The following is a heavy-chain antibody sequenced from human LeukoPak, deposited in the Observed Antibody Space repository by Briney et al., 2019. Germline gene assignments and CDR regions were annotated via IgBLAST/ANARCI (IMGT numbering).Heavy chain of an antibody. CDR2: TYYSGST. CDR3: TRGSIAYYYMDV. D-gene: IGHD3-22*01. CDR1: GGSISSYY. J-gene: IGHJ6*03. Sequence: SETLSLTCTVSGGSISSYYWSWIRQPPGKGLEWIGNTYYSGSTNYNPSLKSRVTISVDTSKNQFSLKLSSVTAADTAVYYCTRGSIAYYYMDVWGKGATVTISS. V-gene: IGHV4-59*01.